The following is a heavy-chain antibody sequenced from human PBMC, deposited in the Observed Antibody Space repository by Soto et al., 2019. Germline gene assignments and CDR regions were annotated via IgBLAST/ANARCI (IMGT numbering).Heavy chain of an antibody. CDR1: GGSFSITSYY. CDR2: LYDSGSS. CDR3: ARGYYDGSGYFY. J-gene: IGHJ4*02. V-gene: IGHV4-39*01. D-gene: IGHD3-22*01. Sequence: SETLSLTCTVSGGSFSITSYYWGWIRQPPGKGLEWIGSLYDSGSSHYNPSLRSRVTMSVDTSKNQLSLKLNSVAATDTAVYYCARGYYDGSGYFYWGQGTLVTVSS.